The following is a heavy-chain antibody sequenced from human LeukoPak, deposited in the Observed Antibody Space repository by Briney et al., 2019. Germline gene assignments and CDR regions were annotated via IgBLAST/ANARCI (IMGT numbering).Heavy chain of an antibody. D-gene: IGHD6-19*01. CDR2: IKEDGSRN. J-gene: IGHJ4*02. CDR3: ARQLSGWYDADPY. CDR1: GFTSSRYW. V-gene: IGHV3-7*05. Sequence: GGSLRLSCAASGFTSSRYWMSWVRQAPGKGLEWVANIKEDGSRNHYVDSVKGRFTISRDNAKSSLYLQMNSLRVEDTAVYYCARQLSGWYDADPYWGQGTLVTVSS.